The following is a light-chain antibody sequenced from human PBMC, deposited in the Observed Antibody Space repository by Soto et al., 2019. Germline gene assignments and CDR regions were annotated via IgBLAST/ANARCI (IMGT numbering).Light chain of an antibody. J-gene: IGKJ2*01. CDR2: GAS. CDR1: QSVSSSY. V-gene: IGKV3-20*01. Sequence: EIVLTQSPGTLSLSPGERATLSCRASQSVSSSYLAWYQQKPGQAPRLLIYGASSRATGIPDRFSGSGSGTDFTLTISRLEPEDFAVYYCQQHFDGYTFGQGTKLEIK. CDR3: QQHFDGYT.